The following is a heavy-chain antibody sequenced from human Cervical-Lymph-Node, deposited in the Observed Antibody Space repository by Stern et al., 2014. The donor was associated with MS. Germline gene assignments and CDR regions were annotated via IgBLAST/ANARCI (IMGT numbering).Heavy chain of an antibody. Sequence: VQLLESGGGVVRPGGSLRLSCAASGFTFDDYGMSWVRQAPGKGLEWVSGRNGGSTGYADSVKCRFTISIDNAKNSLYLQMNSLRAEDTALYHCASQDCSGGSCYSSAFDIWGQGTMVTVSS. J-gene: IGHJ3*02. CDR3: ASQDCSGGSCYSSAFDI. CDR1: GFTFDDYG. V-gene: IGHV3-20*01. CDR2: RNGGST. D-gene: IGHD2-15*01.